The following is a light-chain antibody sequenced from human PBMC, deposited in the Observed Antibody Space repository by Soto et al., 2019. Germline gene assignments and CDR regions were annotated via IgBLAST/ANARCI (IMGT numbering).Light chain of an antibody. CDR3: QVWDRLSDYV. CDR1: NIGSKN. J-gene: IGLJ1*01. V-gene: IGLV3-21*02. CDR2: DES. Sequence: SYELTQPPSVSVAPGQTARITCGGNNIGSKNVHWYQQKSGQAPVLVVYDESDRPSGIPERFSGSNSRDTATLTISRVEAGDEADYDCQVWDRLSDYVFGSGTKLTVL.